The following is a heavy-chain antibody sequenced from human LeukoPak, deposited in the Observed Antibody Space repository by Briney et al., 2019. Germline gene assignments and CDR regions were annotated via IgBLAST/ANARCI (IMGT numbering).Heavy chain of an antibody. CDR3: AKDENYDNSGPLDY. CDR2: ISWNSGSI. J-gene: IGHJ4*02. CDR1: GFTLDDDA. D-gene: IGHD3-22*01. Sequence: PGGSLRLSCAASGFTLDDDAMHWVRQAPGKGLEWVSGISWNSGSIGYADSVKGRFTISRDNAKNSLYLQMNSLRAEDTALYYCAKDENYDNSGPLDYWGQGTLVTVSS. V-gene: IGHV3-9*01.